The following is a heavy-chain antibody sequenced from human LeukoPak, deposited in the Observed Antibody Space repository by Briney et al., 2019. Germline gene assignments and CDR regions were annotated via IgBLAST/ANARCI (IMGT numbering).Heavy chain of an antibody. CDR1: GYTFTGYY. CDR3: ARGGASPTMVRGVITPAEYFQY. V-gene: IGHV1-2*04. CDR2: INPNSGGT. Sequence: ASVKVSCKASGYTFTGYYMHWVRQAPGQGLEWMGWINPNSGGTNYAQKFQGWVTMTRDTSISTAYMELSRLRSDDTAVYYCARGGASPTMVRGVITPAEYFQYWGQGTLVTVSS. D-gene: IGHD3-10*01. J-gene: IGHJ1*01.